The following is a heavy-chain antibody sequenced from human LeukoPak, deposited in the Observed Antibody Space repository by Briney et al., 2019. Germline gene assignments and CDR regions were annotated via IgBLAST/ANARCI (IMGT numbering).Heavy chain of an antibody. CDR2: LNGGGDRK. V-gene: IGHV3-23*01. D-gene: IGHD5-24*01. Sequence: GGSLRLSCAASGFKFSHYAMGWVRQAPGKGLEWVSTLNGGGDRKHYADSVRGRFIISRDNSKNTLDLQMNNLRAEDTAVYYCDGADYLGQGTVATVSS. CDR1: GFKFSHYA. J-gene: IGHJ4*02. CDR3: DGADY.